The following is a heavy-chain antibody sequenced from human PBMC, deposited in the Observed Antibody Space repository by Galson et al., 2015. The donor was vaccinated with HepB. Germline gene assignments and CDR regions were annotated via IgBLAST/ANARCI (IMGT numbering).Heavy chain of an antibody. Sequence: SVKVSCKASGGTFSSYAISWVRQAPGQGPEWMGGIIPIFGTANYAQKFQGRVTITADGSTSTAYMELSSLRSEDTAVYYCASSVLGYCSSTSCQGWFDPWGQGTLVTVSS. CDR3: ASSVLGYCSSTSCQGWFDP. CDR2: IIPIFGTA. D-gene: IGHD2-2*01. CDR1: GGTFSSYA. V-gene: IGHV1-69*13. J-gene: IGHJ5*02.